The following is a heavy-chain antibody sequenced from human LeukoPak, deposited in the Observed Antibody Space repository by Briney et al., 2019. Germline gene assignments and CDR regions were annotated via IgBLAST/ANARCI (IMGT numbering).Heavy chain of an antibody. Sequence: SETLSLTCSVFGYSITGGFHWGWIRQPPGKGLEWIGSIYYSGNTYYNPSLKSRVTMSADTSKNQFSLRLTSVTAADTAVYFCVRVSSGSYHYYYMDFWGRGTTVTVSS. V-gene: IGHV4-38-2*02. J-gene: IGHJ6*03. CDR3: VRVSSGSYHYYYMDF. CDR1: GYSITGGFH. CDR2: IYYSGNT. D-gene: IGHD3-22*01.